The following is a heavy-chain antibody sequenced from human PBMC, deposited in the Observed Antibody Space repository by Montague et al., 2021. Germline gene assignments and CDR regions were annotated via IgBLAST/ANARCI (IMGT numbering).Heavy chain of an antibody. J-gene: IGHJ6*02. CDR1: GFDFGFAW. D-gene: IGHD3-16*02. V-gene: IGHV3-15*01. CDR3: TPGGWEYYYRYNGMNV. CDR2: IKAKIDGGAI. Sequence: SLRLSCAGSGFDFGFAWMNWVRQAPGKGPEWVGRIKAKIDGGAIDYAAPVKGRFIISRDDSKTTLFLQMSNLKTEDTGVYYCTPGGWEYYYRYNGMNVWGQGTTVTVSS.